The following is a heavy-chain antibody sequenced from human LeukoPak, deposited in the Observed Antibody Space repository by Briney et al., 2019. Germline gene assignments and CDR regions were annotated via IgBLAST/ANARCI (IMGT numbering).Heavy chain of an antibody. CDR2: ISWSSGSI. Sequence: PGGSLRLSCAASGFTFDDYAMHWVRQAPGKGLEWVSGISWSSGSIGYADSVKGRFTISRDNAKNSLYLQMNSLRAEDMALYYCAKDKGGSYDDPFHWYFDLWGRGTLVTGSS. J-gene: IGHJ2*01. CDR3: AKDKGGSYDDPFHWYFDL. D-gene: IGHD3-16*01. V-gene: IGHV3-9*03. CDR1: GFTFDDYA.